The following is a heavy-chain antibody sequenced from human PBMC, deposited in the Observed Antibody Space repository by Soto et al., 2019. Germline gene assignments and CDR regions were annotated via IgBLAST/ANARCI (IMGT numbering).Heavy chain of an antibody. D-gene: IGHD1-26*01. J-gene: IGHJ4*02. CDR3: AKDRNCGSPGPDS. CDR1: GFTFSNYA. V-gene: IGHV3-23*04. Sequence: EVQLVASGGGLAQPGGSLRLSCTASGFTFSNYAMSWVRQAPGKGLEWVSFIRYRGDKTFYTDSLKGRFTISRDNSKNTMYLHLTSLRGDQTATYYCAKDRNCGSPGPDSLGQGTLVIVSS. CDR2: IRYRGDKT.